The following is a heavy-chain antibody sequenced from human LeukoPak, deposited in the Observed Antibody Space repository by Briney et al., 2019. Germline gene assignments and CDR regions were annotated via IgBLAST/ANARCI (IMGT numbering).Heavy chain of an antibody. V-gene: IGHV1-2*02. CDR3: ARGTYCSGGSCYSGPFDY. CDR1: GYTFTGYY. J-gene: IGHJ4*02. D-gene: IGHD2-15*01. Sequence: ASVKVSCKASGYTFTGYYMHWVRQAPGQGLEWMGWINPNSGGTNYAQKFQGRVTMTTDTSTSTAYMELRSLRSEDTAVYYCARGTYCSGGSCYSGPFDYWGQGTLVTVSS. CDR2: INPNSGGT.